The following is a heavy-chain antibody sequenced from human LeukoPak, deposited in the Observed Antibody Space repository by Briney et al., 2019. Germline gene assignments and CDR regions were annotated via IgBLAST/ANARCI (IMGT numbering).Heavy chain of an antibody. J-gene: IGHJ5*02. V-gene: IGHV4-59*01. CDR3: ARDEAGPIS. CDR2: IYYSGST. D-gene: IGHD1/OR15-1a*01. CDR1: GGSISSYY. Sequence: NPSETLSLTCTVSGGSISSYYWSWIRQPPGKGLEWIGYIYYSGSTNYNPSLKSRVTISVDTSKNQFSLKLSSVTAADTAVYYCARDEAGPISWGQGTLVTVSS.